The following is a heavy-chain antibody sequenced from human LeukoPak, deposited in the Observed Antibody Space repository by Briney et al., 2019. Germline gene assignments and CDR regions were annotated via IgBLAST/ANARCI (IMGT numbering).Heavy chain of an antibody. CDR3: ARLLPPYYGSGSYGVDY. D-gene: IGHD3-10*01. CDR1: GYTYTSYD. V-gene: IGHV1-8*03. Sequence: ASVKVSCKGSGYTYTSYDINWVRQATGQGLEWMGWMNPHSGNTGYAQKFQGRVTITRNTSISTAYMELSSLRSEDTAVYYCARLLPPYYGSGSYGVDYWGQGTLVTVSS. J-gene: IGHJ4*02. CDR2: MNPHSGNT.